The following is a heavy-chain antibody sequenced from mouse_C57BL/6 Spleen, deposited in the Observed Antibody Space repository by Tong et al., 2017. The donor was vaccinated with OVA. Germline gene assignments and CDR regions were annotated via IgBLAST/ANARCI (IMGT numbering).Heavy chain of an antibody. V-gene: IGHV5-9-3*01. CDR2: ISSGGSYT. D-gene: IGHD2-3*01. J-gene: IGHJ4*01. CDR1: GFTFSSYA. Sequence: EVQLQESGGGLVKPGGSLKLSCAASGFTFSSYAMSWVRQTPEKRLEWVATISSGGSYTYYPDSVKGRFTISRDNAKNTRDLQMSSLRSEDKARYYCARGDGYYAMDYWGQGTSVTVSS. CDR3: ARGDGYYAMDY.